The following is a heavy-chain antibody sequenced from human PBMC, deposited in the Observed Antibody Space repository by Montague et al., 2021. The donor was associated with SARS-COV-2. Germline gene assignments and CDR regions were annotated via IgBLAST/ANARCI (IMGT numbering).Heavy chain of an antibody. Sequence: SETLSLTCTVAGGSISSSNYYWGWIRQPPGKGPEWIGSLFYSGSSFYNPSLKSRVTISVDTSKNQLSLGLSSVTAADTAVYYCVAEWLAIYYFDFWGQGTLVTVSS. J-gene: IGHJ4*02. CDR2: LFYSGSS. D-gene: IGHD6-19*01. CDR1: GGSISSSNYY. V-gene: IGHV4-39*01. CDR3: VAEWLAIYYFDF.